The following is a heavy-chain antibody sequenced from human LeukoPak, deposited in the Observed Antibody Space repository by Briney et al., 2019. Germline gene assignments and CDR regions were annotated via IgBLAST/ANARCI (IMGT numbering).Heavy chain of an antibody. V-gene: IGHV4-59*12. CDR3: ARVGGYDNFDY. CDR1: GGSISSYY. D-gene: IGHD5-12*01. J-gene: IGHJ4*02. Sequence: SETLSLTCTVSGGSISSYYWSWIRQPPGKGLEWIGYFYYRGSTNYNPSLKSRVTISLDTSKNQFSLRLRSVTAADTAVYYCARVGGYDNFDYWGQGTLVTVSS. CDR2: FYYRGST.